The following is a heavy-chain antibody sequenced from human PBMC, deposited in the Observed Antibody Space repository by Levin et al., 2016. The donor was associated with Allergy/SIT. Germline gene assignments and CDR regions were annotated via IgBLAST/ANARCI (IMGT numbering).Heavy chain of an antibody. D-gene: IGHD6-19*01. CDR2: IYYSGST. CDR3: AAAPIAVAGTSWYFDL. V-gene: IGHV4-59*01. Sequence: WIRQPPGKGLEWIGYIYYSGSTNYNPSLKSRVTISVDTSKNQFSLKLSSVTAADTAVYYCAAAPIAVAGTSWYFDLWGRGTLVTVSS. J-gene: IGHJ2*01.